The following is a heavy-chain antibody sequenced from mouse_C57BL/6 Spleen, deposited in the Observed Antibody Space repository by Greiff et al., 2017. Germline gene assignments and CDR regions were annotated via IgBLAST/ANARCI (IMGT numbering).Heavy chain of an antibody. J-gene: IGHJ2*01. CDR1: GYTFTSYW. Sequence: QVQLQQPGAELVMPGASVKLSCKASGYTFTSYWMHWVKQRPGQGLEWIGEIDPSDSYTNYNQKFKGKSTLTVDKSSSTAYMQLSSLTSEDSAVYYCARSTTVVASYYFDYWGQGTTLTVSS. V-gene: IGHV1-69*01. CDR3: ARSTTVVASYYFDY. D-gene: IGHD1-1*01. CDR2: IDPSDSYT.